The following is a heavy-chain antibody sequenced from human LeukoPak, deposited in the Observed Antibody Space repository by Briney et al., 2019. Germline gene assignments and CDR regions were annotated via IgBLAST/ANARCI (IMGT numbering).Heavy chain of an antibody. D-gene: IGHD3-22*01. V-gene: IGHV3-49*03. CDR2: MRSKAYGGTT. J-gene: IGHJ4*02. Sequence: GSLRLSCIDSGFTFGDYAMSWFRQAPGKGLEWVGFMRSKAYGGTTEYAASVKGRFTILSDDSKNIAYLQMNSLKTEDTAVYYCTTDPRLVVVIVDYWGQGTLVTVSS. CDR1: GFTFGDYA. CDR3: TTDPRLVVVIVDY.